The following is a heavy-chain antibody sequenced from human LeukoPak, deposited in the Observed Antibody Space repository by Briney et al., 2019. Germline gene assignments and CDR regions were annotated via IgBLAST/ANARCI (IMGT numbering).Heavy chain of an antibody. CDR1: GFMFSTYW. Sequence: GGSLRLSCAASGFMFSTYWMTWVRQAPGKRPEWVANIKPDGSETYYVDAVKGRFTISRDNTKNLLYLQMNNLRGEDAAVYHCGGFGYEAGVDLWGQGTLVTVSS. J-gene: IGHJ4*02. CDR2: IKPDGSET. D-gene: IGHD2-15*01. V-gene: IGHV3-7*01. CDR3: GGFGYEAGVDL.